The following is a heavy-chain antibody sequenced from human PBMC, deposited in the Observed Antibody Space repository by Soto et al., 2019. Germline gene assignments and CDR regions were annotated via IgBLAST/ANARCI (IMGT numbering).Heavy chain of an antibody. CDR1: GDSVSTNNAA. CDR3: AGMSSNTFGF. CDR2: TYYRSKWYN. J-gene: IGHJ4*02. D-gene: IGHD2-2*01. Sequence: SQTLSLTCAISGDSVSTNNAAWEWIRQSPTRGLEWLGRTYYRSKWYNEYTLSLKSRITINADTSKNQFSLQLSSVTPEDTAIYYCAGMSSNTFGFWGQGTLVTVSS. V-gene: IGHV6-1*01.